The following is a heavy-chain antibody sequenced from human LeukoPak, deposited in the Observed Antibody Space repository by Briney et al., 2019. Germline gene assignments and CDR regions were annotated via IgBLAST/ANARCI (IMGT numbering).Heavy chain of an antibody. CDR2: ISAYNGNT. Sequence: ASVTVSCKASGYTFTSYGISWLRQAPGQGLEWMGWISAYNGNTKYAQKLQDRVTITTDTSTTTDYMEVRSLTSDDTAVYYCARGSAMDEKQLVRHFDSWGQGTLVIVSS. J-gene: IGHJ4*02. D-gene: IGHD6-6*01. CDR1: GYTFTSYG. V-gene: IGHV1-18*01. CDR3: ARGSAMDEKQLVRHFDS.